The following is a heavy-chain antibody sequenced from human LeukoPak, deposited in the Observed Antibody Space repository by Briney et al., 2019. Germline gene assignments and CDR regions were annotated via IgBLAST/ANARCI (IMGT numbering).Heavy chain of an antibody. V-gene: IGHV3-11*01. CDR1: GFTFSDYY. Sequence: GGSLRLSCAASGFTFSDYYMSWIRQAPGKGLEWVSYISSSGSTIYYADSVKGRFTISRDNAKNSLYLQMNSLRAEDTAVYYCARDLNSYGYRYYYYYMDVWGKGTTVTISS. CDR3: ARDLNSYGYRYYYYYMDV. CDR2: ISSSGSTI. D-gene: IGHD5-18*01. J-gene: IGHJ6*03.